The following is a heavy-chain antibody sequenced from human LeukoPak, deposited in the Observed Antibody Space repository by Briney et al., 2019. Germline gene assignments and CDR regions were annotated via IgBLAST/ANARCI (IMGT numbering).Heavy chain of an antibody. CDR1: GGSFSGYY. CDR2: INHSGST. D-gene: IGHD2-2*01. Sequence: PSETLFLTCAVYGGSFSGYYWSWIRQPPGKGLEWIGEINHSGSTNYNPSLKSRVTISVDTSKNQFSLKLSSVTAADTAVYYCARGLGALGSTQNAFDIWGQGTMVTVSS. CDR3: ARGLGALGSTQNAFDI. J-gene: IGHJ3*02. V-gene: IGHV4-34*01.